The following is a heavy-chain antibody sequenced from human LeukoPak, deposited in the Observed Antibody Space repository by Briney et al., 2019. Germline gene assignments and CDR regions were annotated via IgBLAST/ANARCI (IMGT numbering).Heavy chain of an antibody. V-gene: IGHV4-39*07. CDR3: ARDQEFQAGFDY. CDR1: GGSISSSSYY. J-gene: IGHJ4*02. D-gene: IGHD1-14*01. Sequence: SETLSLTCTVSGGSISSSSYYWGWIRQPPGKGLEWIGSIYYSGSTYYNPSLKSRVTISVDTSKNQFSLKLSSVTAADTAVYYCARDQEFQAGFDYWGQGTLVTVSS. CDR2: IYYSGST.